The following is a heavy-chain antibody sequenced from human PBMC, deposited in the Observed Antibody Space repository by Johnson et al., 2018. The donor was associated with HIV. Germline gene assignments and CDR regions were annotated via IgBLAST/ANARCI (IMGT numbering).Heavy chain of an antibody. CDR3: AIDDLGHPFSSYDAFDI. D-gene: IGHD6-13*01. CDR2: ISWNGGNI. V-gene: IGHV3-9*01. CDR1: GLMFDDYA. J-gene: IGHJ3*02. Sequence: VQLVESGGDWVQPGRSLRLSCAASGLMFDDYAMHWVRQAPGKGLEWVSGISWNGGNIGYADSVKGRFTISRDNAKNSLYLQMNSLRAEDTAVYYCAIDDLGHPFSSYDAFDIWGQGTMVTVSS.